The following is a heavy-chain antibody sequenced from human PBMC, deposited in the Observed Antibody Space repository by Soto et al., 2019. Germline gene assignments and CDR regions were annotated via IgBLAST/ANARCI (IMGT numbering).Heavy chain of an antibody. CDR3: ARDVGVDIVATTPGY. J-gene: IGHJ4*02. CDR1: GYTLTGYY. V-gene: IGHV1-2*04. CDR2: INPNSGGT. D-gene: IGHD5-12*01. Sequence: ASVKVSCKASGYTLTGYYMHWVRQAPGQGLEWMGWINPNSGGTNYAQKFQGWVTMTRDTSISTAYMELSRLRSDDTAVYYCARDVGVDIVATTPGYWGQGTLVTVSS.